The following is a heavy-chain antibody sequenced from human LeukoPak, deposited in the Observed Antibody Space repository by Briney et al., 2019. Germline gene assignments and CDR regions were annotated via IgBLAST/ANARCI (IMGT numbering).Heavy chain of an antibody. J-gene: IGHJ2*01. CDR2: IIPILGIA. Sequence: GSSVKVSCKASGATFSSYAISWVRQAPGQGLEWMGRIIPILGIANYAQKFQGRVTITADKSTSTAYMELSSLRSEDTAVYYCARAGTRDSSGYYNWYFDLWGRGTLVTVSS. D-gene: IGHD3-22*01. CDR3: ARAGTRDSSGYYNWYFDL. CDR1: GATFSSYA. V-gene: IGHV1-69*04.